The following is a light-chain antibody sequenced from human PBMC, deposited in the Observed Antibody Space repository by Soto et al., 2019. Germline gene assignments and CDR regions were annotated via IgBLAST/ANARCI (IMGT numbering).Light chain of an antibody. V-gene: IGKV1-27*01. Sequence: DINKNQGASSVDAPVGDRVSLACRASQGISNYLAWYQQKPGKVPKLLIYAASTLQSGVPSRFSGSGSGTDFTLTISSLQPEDVATYYCQEYNCDPRTFGQGTKLDIK. CDR3: QEYNCDPRT. CDR1: QGISNY. CDR2: AAS. J-gene: IGKJ1*01.